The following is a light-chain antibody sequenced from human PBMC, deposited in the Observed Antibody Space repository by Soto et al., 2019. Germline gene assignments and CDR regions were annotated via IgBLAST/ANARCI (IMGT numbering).Light chain of an antibody. J-gene: IGLJ1*01. V-gene: IGLV2-14*01. CDR1: SSDVGGYNY. CDR3: ISYTSDDVRYV. Sequence: QSVLTQPASVSGSPGQSITISCTGTSSDVGGYNYVSWYQHHPGKAPKLMIYEVSNRPSGVSNRFSGSKSGNTASLTISGLQSEDEADYYCISYTSDDVRYVFGTGTKVTVL. CDR2: EVS.